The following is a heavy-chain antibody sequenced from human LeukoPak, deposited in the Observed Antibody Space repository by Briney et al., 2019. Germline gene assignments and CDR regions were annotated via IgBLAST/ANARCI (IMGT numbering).Heavy chain of an antibody. J-gene: IGHJ4*02. CDR3: ARELPPSDTMIVYYFDY. Sequence: GASVKVSCKASGYTFTGYYMHWVRQAPGQGLEWMGWINPNSGGTNYAQKFQGRVTMTRDTSISTAYMELSRLRSDDTAVYYCARELPPSDTMIVYYFDYWGQGTLVTVSS. CDR1: GYTFTGYY. D-gene: IGHD3-22*01. V-gene: IGHV1-2*02. CDR2: INPNSGGT.